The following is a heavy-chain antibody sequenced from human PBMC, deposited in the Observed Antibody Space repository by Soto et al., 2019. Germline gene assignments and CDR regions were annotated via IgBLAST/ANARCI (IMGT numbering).Heavy chain of an antibody. Sequence: QVQLVQSGAEVKKPGASVKVSCKASGYTFTSYYMHWVRQAPGQGLEWMGIINPSGGSTSYAQKFQGRVTMTRDTSTSTVYMELSSLRSEDTAVYYCARVLGSYESSDYYGMDVWGQGTTVTVSS. CDR2: INPSGGST. D-gene: IGHD3-16*01. V-gene: IGHV1-46*01. J-gene: IGHJ6*02. CDR1: GYTFTSYY. CDR3: ARVLGSYESSDYYGMDV.